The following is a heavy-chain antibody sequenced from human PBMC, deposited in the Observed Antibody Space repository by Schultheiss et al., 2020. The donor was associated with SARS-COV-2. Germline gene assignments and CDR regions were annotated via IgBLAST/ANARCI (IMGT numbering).Heavy chain of an antibody. J-gene: IGHJ4*02. V-gene: IGHV3-53*01. CDR3: ASSETASYYFDY. D-gene: IGHD2-21*02. CDR2: IYSGGST. CDR1: GFTFSDYY. Sequence: GGSLRLSCAASGFTFSDYYMSWVRQAPGKGLEWVSVIYSGGSTYYADSVKGRFTISRDNSKNTLYLQMNSLRAEDTAVYYCASSETASYYFDYWGQGTLVTVSS.